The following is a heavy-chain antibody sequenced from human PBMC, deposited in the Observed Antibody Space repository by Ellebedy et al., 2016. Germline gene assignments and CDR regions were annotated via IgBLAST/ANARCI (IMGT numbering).Heavy chain of an antibody. V-gene: IGHV3-7*04. CDR1: GFTFSNYW. CDR2: INQDGSET. J-gene: IGHJ4*02. CDR3: ARGDSNSGDY. D-gene: IGHD6-6*01. Sequence: GESLKISCAASGFTFSNYWMSWVRQASGKGLEWVANINQDGSETYYVDSVKGRFTISRDNARNSLYLQMNSLRVEDMAVYYCARGDSNSGDYWGQGTLVTVSS.